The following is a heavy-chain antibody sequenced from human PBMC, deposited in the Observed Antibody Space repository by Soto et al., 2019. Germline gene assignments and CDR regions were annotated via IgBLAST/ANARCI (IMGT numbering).Heavy chain of an antibody. CDR2: IIPIFGTA. D-gene: IGHD3-10*01. CDR1: GGTVSSYA. J-gene: IGHJ5*02. V-gene: IGHV1-69*01. CDR3: ASDPVGLWVGGEGWFGP. Sequence: QVQLVQSGAEVKKPGSSVKVSCKASGGTVSSYAISWVRQAPGQGLEWMGGIIPIFGTANYAQKCQGRVTITADESTSTAYIELRCLGSEDAAVDYGASDPVGLWVGGEGWFGPWGQGTLVTVSS.